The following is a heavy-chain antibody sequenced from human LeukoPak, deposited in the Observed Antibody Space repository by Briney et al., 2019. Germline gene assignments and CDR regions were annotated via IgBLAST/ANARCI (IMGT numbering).Heavy chain of an antibody. CDR1: GFTFSSYW. CDR3: AREFRKPSTGD. D-gene: IGHD1-14*01. CDR2: IKSDGSGT. V-gene: IGHV3-74*01. Sequence: GGSLRLSCAASGFTFSSYWMHWVRQAPGKGLVWVSGIKSDGSGTTYADSVKGRFTISRDNAKNTLYLQMNSLRAEDTAVYFCAREFRKPSTGDWGQGTLVTVSS. J-gene: IGHJ4*02.